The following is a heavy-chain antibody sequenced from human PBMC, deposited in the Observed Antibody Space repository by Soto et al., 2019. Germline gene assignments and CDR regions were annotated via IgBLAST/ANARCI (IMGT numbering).Heavy chain of an antibody. V-gene: IGHV3-7*01. J-gene: IGHJ1*01. CDR1: GCTFSSYW. CDR3: ASPGYISFSH. CDR2: IKQDGSEK. Sequence: EVQLVESGGGLVQPGGSLRLSCAASGCTFSSYWMSWVRQAPGKGLEWVANIKQDGSEKYYVDSVKGRFTISRDNAKNSLYLQMNSLRSKDTAVYYCASPGYISFSHWGQVTLVNVSS. D-gene: IGHD6-19*01.